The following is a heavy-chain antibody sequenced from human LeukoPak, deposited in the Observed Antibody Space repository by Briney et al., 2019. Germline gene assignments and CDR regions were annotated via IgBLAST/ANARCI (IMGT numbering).Heavy chain of an antibody. CDR3: ARSGSGYLRYYFDY. D-gene: IGHD5-12*01. CDR2: MYSSGST. CDR1: GGSISSSSYY. Sequence: ETLSLTCTVSGGSISSSSYYWGWIRQPPGKGLEWIGSMYSSGSTYYNPSLKSRVTISVDTSKNQFSLKLSSVTAADTAVYYCARSGSGYLRYYFDYWGQGTLVTVSS. J-gene: IGHJ4*02. V-gene: IGHV4-39*07.